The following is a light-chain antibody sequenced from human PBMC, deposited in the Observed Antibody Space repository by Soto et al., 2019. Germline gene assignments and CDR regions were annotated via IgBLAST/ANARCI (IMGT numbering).Light chain of an antibody. CDR1: QSVSSN. CDR2: GAS. CDR3: QQYNTWPPLT. J-gene: IGKJ4*01. V-gene: IGKV3-15*01. Sequence: IVLTQSPGTLSLSPWERATLSCRASQSVSSNLAWYQQKPGQAPRLLIYGASTRATGIPARFSGSGSGTEFTLTISSLQSEDFAVYYCQQYNTWPPLTFGGGTKVDIK.